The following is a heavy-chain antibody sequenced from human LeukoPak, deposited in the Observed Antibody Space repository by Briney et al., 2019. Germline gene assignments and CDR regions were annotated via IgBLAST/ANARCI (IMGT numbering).Heavy chain of an antibody. CDR1: GGSFSGYY. V-gene: IGHV4-34*01. Sequence: SETLSLTCAVYGGSFSGYYWSWIRQPPGKGLEWIGEINHSGSTNYNPSLKSRVTISVDTSKNQFSLKLSSATAADTAVYYCAREIGLNIVVVVAATADDAFDIWGQGTMVTVSS. CDR3: AREIGLNIVVVVAATADDAFDI. J-gene: IGHJ3*02. CDR2: INHSGST. D-gene: IGHD2-15*01.